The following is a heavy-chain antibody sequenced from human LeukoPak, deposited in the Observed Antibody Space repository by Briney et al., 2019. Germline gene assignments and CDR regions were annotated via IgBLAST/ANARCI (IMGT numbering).Heavy chain of an antibody. V-gene: IGHV3-7*01. CDR1: GFTFSSYW. J-gene: IGHJ4*02. CDR2: IKQDGGEK. D-gene: IGHD4-17*01. CDR3: ARLGARQVLDY. Sequence: PGGSPRLSCTASGFTFSSYWMSWVRQAPGKGLEWVANIKQDGGEKYYVDSVKGRSTISRDNAKNSLYLQMNSLRAEDTAVYYCARLGARQVLDYWGQGTLVTVSS.